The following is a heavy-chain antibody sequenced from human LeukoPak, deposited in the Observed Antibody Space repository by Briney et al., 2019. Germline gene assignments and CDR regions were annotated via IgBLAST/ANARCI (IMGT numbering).Heavy chain of an antibody. Sequence: GASVKVSCKASGYTFTSYDINWVRQATGQGLEWMGWMNPNSGNTGYAQKFQGRVTMTRNTSISTAYMELSSLRSEDTAVYYCARGLSYYASGSYWYWGQGTLVTVSS. J-gene: IGHJ4*02. D-gene: IGHD3-10*01. V-gene: IGHV1-8*01. CDR3: ARGLSYYASGSYWY. CDR2: MNPNSGNT. CDR1: GYTFTSYD.